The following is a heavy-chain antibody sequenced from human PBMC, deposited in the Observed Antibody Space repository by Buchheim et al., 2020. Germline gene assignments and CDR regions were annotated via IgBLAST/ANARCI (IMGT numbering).Heavy chain of an antibody. CDR1: GGSISSYY. CDR2: IYYSGST. V-gene: IGHV4-59*01. J-gene: IGHJ5*02. D-gene: IGHD6-13*01. CDR3: ARLVEGIAAPTRKERRNWFDP. Sequence: QVQLQESGPGLVKPSETLSLTCTVSGGSISSYYWSWIRQPPGKGLEWIGYIYYSGSTNYNPSLKSRVTISVDTSKNQFSLKLSSVTAADTAVYYCARLVEGIAAPTRKERRNWFDPWGQGTL.